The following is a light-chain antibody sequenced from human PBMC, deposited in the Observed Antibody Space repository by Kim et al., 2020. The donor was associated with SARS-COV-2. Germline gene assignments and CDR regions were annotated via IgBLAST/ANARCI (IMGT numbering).Light chain of an antibody. V-gene: IGKV3-15*01. CDR1: QSISSS. CDR2: GAS. CDR3: QQYAYWRA. Sequence: PGERATPACRASQSISSSLAWYQQKPGQAPRVLIYGASARATGIPARFSGSGSGTEFTLTISNVQSEDFAVYYCQQYAYWRAFGQGTRLEIK. J-gene: IGKJ5*01.